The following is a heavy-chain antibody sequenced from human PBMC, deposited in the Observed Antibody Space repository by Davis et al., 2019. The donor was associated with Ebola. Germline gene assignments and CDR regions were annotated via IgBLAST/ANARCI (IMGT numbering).Heavy chain of an antibody. D-gene: IGHD1-14*01. CDR2: ISYDGTNK. CDR1: GFTFSSFA. V-gene: IGHV3-30-3*01. Sequence: GESLKISCAASGFTFSSFAMHWVRQAPGKGLEWLAVISYDGTNKYYADSVKGRFTISRDNAKNSLSLQMNSLRDEDTAIYYCARDGNKFGPHADHFDHWGQGVLVTVSS. CDR3: ARDGNKFGPHADHFDH. J-gene: IGHJ4*02.